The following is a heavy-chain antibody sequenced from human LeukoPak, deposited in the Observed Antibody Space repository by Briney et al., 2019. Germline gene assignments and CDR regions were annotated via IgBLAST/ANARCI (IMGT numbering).Heavy chain of an antibody. CDR1: GSSISGLYY. Sequence: TETLSLTCTVSGSSISGLYYWAWIRQPPGRGLEWIGNIFHSQTTYYNPSLQSRVTISVDTSKNQFSLKLNSVTAADTAVYFCAKHYYDSSGFDSWGQGTLVTVSS. D-gene: IGHD3-22*01. CDR2: IFHSQTT. CDR3: AKHYYDSSGFDS. V-gene: IGHV4-38-2*02. J-gene: IGHJ4*02.